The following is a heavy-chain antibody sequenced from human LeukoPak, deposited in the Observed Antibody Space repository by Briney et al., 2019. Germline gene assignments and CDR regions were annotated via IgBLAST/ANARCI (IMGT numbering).Heavy chain of an antibody. Sequence: GGSLRLSCTASGFTLTDLAMTWVRQAPGKGLEWVSGISGSGVTDYADSVKGRFTISRDNSKNTLYLQMNSLRAEDTAVYYCAKDLNWGGRWGQGTLVTVSS. CDR2: ISGSGVT. CDR3: AKDLNWGGR. V-gene: IGHV3-23*01. D-gene: IGHD7-27*01. J-gene: IGHJ4*02. CDR1: GFTLTDLA.